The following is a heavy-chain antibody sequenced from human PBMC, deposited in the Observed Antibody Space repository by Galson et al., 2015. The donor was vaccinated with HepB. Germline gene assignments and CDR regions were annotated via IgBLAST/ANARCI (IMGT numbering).Heavy chain of an antibody. D-gene: IGHD3-22*01. Sequence: SLRLSCAASGFTFSSYAMSWVRQAPGKGLEWVSAISGSGGSTYYADSVKGRFTISRDNSKNTLYLQMNSLRAEDTAVYYCAKDHYYDSSGSDYWGQGTLVTVSS. J-gene: IGHJ4*02. CDR1: GFTFSSYA. CDR3: AKDHYYDSSGSDY. CDR2: ISGSGGST. V-gene: IGHV3-23*01.